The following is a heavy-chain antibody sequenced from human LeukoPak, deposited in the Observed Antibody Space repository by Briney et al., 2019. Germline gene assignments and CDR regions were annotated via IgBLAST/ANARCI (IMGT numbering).Heavy chain of an antibody. CDR2: IYYSGST. D-gene: IGHD1-1*01. J-gene: IGHJ3*02. V-gene: IGHV4-59*11. CDR1: GGSISSHY. Sequence: PSETLSLTCSVSGGSISSHYWSWIRQPPRKGLEWIGYIYYSGSTKYNPSLKSRVTISVDTSKNQFSLKLSSVTAADTAVYYCARAHKLNAFDIWGQGTMVTVSS. CDR3: ARAHKLNAFDI.